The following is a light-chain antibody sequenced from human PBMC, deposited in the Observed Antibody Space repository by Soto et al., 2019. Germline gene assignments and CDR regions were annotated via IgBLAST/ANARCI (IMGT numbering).Light chain of an antibody. CDR2: RNN. CDR1: SSNIGSNY. CDR3: AAWDDSLSAHVV. V-gene: IGLV1-47*01. J-gene: IGLJ2*01. Sequence: QSVLTQPPSASGTPGQRVTISCSGSSSNIGSNYVYWYQQLPGTAPKLLIYRNNQRPSGVPARFSGSKSGTSASLAISGLRSEDEADYYCAAWDDSLSAHVVFGGGTQLTVL.